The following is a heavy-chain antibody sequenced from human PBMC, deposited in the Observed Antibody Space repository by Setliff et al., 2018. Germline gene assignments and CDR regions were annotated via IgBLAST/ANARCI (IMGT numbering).Heavy chain of an antibody. V-gene: IGHV1-18*01. CDR1: GYSFSDYG. D-gene: IGHD2-8*01. CDR3: AKDRVNDGVWDFDS. J-gene: IGHJ4*02. Sequence: ASVKVSCKASGYSFSDYGISWVRQAPGQGLEWMGWISAYNGNTKYAQKLQGRVTMATDISTSTAYMELRSLRSDDTATYYCAKDRVNDGVWDFDSWGQGTLVTVSS. CDR2: ISAYNGNT.